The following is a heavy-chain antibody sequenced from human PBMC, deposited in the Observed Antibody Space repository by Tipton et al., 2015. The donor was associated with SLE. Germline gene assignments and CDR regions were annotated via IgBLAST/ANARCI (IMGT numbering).Heavy chain of an antibody. Sequence: LRLSCTVSGGSISSSSYFWTWIRQPAGKGLEWIGRIHPSGSTNYNLSLKSRVTISLDTSRNQFSLKLSSVTAADTAVYYCARGASWGQGTLVTVSS. CDR1: GGSISSSSYF. CDR2: IHPSGST. J-gene: IGHJ5*02. V-gene: IGHV4-61*02. CDR3: ARGAS.